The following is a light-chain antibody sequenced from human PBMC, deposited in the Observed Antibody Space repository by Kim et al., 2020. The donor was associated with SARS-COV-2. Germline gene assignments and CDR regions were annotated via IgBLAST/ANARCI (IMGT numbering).Light chain of an antibody. V-gene: IGKV3-20*01. J-gene: IGKJ2*01. Sequence: VSTQSPDPLSLSPGERATLSCRASQSVSSSFLAWYQQKPGQAPTLLIYDSSTRATGIPDRFTGSGSGTDFTLTIGRLEPEDFALYFCQHFGGSSYTLGQGTKLEI. CDR3: QHFGGSSYT. CDR1: QSVSSSF. CDR2: DSS.